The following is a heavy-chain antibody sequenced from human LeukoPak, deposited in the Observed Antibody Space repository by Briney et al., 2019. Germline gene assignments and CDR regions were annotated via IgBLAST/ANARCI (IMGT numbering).Heavy chain of an antibody. CDR3: AKGGRASALDY. CDR1: GFTFTNYA. CDR2: ISGSGGST. J-gene: IGHJ4*02. Sequence: GGSLRLSCAASGFTFTNYAMTWVRQAPGKGLEWVSAISGSGGSTYYADSVKGRFTISRDNSKNTLYLQMNSLRAEDTAVYYCAKGGRASALDYWGQGTLVTVSS. V-gene: IGHV3-23*01.